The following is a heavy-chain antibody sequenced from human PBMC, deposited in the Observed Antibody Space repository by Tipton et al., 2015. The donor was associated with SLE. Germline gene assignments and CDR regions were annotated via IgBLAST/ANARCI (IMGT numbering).Heavy chain of an antibody. Sequence: QSGAEVKKPGASVKVSCKASGYTFTNYAMHWVRQAPGQRLEWMGWINAGNGNTKYSQEFQGRVTITRDTSTSTAYMELRSLRSDDTAVYYCARDTGVTMVQGVEGYWGQGTLVTVSS. V-gene: IGHV1-3*01. CDR1: GYTFTNYA. J-gene: IGHJ4*02. D-gene: IGHD3-10*01. CDR2: INAGNGNT. CDR3: ARDTGVTMVQGVEGY.